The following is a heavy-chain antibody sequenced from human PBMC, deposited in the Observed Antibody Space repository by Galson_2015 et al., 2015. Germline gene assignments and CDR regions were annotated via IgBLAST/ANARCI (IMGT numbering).Heavy chain of an antibody. J-gene: IGHJ4*02. D-gene: IGHD1-26*01. V-gene: IGHV3-48*02. CDR3: ARVEMVGGSYYALDY. CDR1: GFTFSSYS. CDR2: ISSSSSTI. Sequence: SLRLSCAASGFTFSSYSMNWVRQAPGKGLEWVSYISSSSSTIYYADSVKGRFTISRDNAKNSLYLQMNSLRDEDTAVYYCARVEMVGGSYYALDYWGQGTLVTVSS.